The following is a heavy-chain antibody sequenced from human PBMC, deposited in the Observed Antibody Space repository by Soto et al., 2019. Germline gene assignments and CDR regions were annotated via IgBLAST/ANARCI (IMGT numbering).Heavy chain of an antibody. Sequence: GASVKVSCKAPGYTFTSYGISWVRQAPGQGLEWMGWISAYNGNTNYAQKLQGRVTMTTDTSTSTAYMELRSLRSDDTAVYYCARVRPARDNGPAPGIAPHYFDYWGQGTLVTVSS. J-gene: IGHJ4*02. CDR1: GYTFTSYG. CDR3: ARVRPARDNGPAPGIAPHYFDY. CDR2: ISAYNGNT. V-gene: IGHV1-18*04. D-gene: IGHD6-13*01.